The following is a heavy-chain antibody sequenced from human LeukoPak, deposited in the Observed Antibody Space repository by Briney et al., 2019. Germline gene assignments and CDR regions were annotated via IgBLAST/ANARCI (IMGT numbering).Heavy chain of an antibody. CDR2: VNHSGST. CDR1: GGSFSGYY. CDR3: ARPLRITMIVVVGSYFQH. D-gene: IGHD3-22*01. V-gene: IGHV4-34*01. J-gene: IGHJ1*01. Sequence: KPSETLSLTCAVYGGSFSGYYWSWVRQPPGKGLEWIGEVNHSGSTNYNPSLKSRVTISLDTSKNQFSLKLTSVTAADTAVYYCARPLRITMIVVVGSYFQHWGQGTLVTVSS.